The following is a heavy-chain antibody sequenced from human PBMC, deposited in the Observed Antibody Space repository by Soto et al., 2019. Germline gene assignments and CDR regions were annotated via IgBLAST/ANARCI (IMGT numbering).Heavy chain of an antibody. D-gene: IGHD6-13*01. CDR2: IWYDGSNK. CDR3: ARVEGGSSWYSMFDY. Sequence: GGSLRLSCAASGFTFSSYGMHWVRQAPGKGLEWVAVIWYDGSNKYYADSVKGRFTISRDNSKNTLYLQMNSLRAEDTAVYYCARVEGGSSWYSMFDYWGQGTLVTVDS. J-gene: IGHJ4*02. V-gene: IGHV3-33*01. CDR1: GFTFSSYG.